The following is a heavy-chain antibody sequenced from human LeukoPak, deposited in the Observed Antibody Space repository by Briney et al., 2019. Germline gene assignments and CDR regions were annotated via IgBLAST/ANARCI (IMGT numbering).Heavy chain of an antibody. CDR2: IYYSGAT. Sequence: SETLSLTCTVSGGSISNDYWSWIRQPPGKGVGWVGYIYYSGATNYNPSLKSRVNISVDTSKNQFSLKLSSVTAADTAVYYCARGYYDFWSGYLNWFDPWGQGTLVTVSS. CDR3: ARGYYDFWSGYLNWFDP. CDR1: GGSISNDY. D-gene: IGHD3-3*01. J-gene: IGHJ5*02. V-gene: IGHV4-59*01.